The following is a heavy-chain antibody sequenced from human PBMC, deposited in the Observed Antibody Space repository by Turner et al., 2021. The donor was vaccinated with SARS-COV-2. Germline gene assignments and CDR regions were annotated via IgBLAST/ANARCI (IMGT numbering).Heavy chain of an antibody. CDR1: GFTFSSFS. D-gene: IGHD3-22*01. J-gene: IGHJ4*02. CDR2: ISGSSSYI. Sequence: EVQLVESGGGLVKPGGSLRLSCAASGFTFSSFSMNWVRQATGKGLEWVSSISGSSSYIYYADSVKGRFTISRDNAKNSLYLQMNSLRAEDTAVYYCARSPTAPGYYYDSSGYYTPYYFDYWGQGTLVTVSS. CDR3: ARSPTAPGYYYDSSGYYTPYYFDY. V-gene: IGHV3-21*01.